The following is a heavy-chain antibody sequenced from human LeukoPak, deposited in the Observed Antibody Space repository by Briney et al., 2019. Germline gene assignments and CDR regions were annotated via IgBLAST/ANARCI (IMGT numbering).Heavy chain of an antibody. D-gene: IGHD1-1*01. CDR3: ASGKGQWNDYYMDV. CDR1: GFTFDDYG. Sequence: PGGSLRLSCAASGFTFDDYGMSWVRQAPGKGLEWVSGINWNGGSTGYADSVKGRFTISRDNSKNTLYLQMNSLRAEDTAVYYCASGKGQWNDYYMDVWGKGTTVTVSS. J-gene: IGHJ6*03. CDR2: INWNGGST. V-gene: IGHV3-20*04.